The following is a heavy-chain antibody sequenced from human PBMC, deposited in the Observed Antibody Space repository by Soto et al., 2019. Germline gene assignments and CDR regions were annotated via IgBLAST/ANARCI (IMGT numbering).Heavy chain of an antibody. J-gene: IGHJ6*02. CDR1: GGSISSGGYY. CDR3: ARAYGSGSYSLGYYYYYGMDV. V-gene: IGHV4-31*03. CDR2: IYYSGST. D-gene: IGHD3-10*01. Sequence: PSLTCTVSGGSISSGGYYWSWIRQHPGKGLEWIGYIYYSGSTYYNPSLKSRVTISVDTSKNQFSLKLSSVTAADTAVYYCARAYGSGSYSLGYYYYYGMDVWGQGTTVTVSS.